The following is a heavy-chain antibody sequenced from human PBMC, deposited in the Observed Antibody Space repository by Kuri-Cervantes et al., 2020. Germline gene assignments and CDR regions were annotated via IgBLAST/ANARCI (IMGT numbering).Heavy chain of an antibody. D-gene: IGHD6-19*01. CDR2: IYYSGST. J-gene: IGHJ2*01. CDR3: ARDWRGSGDQYPFDL. V-gene: IGHV4-39*07. Sequence: SETLSLTCTVSGGSISSSSYYWGWIRQPPGKGLEWIGSIYYSGSTNSNPSLKSRVTISIDTSRHQFSLKLTSVTAADTAVYYCARDWRGSGDQYPFDLWGRGTLVTVSS. CDR1: GGSISSSSYY.